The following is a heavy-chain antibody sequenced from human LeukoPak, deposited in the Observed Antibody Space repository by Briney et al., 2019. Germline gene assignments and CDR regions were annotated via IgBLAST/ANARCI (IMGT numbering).Heavy chain of an antibody. CDR3: AREHYGPDY. CDR1: GFTFSSYT. V-gene: IGHV3-64*01. D-gene: IGHD4-17*01. CDR2: IGSNGGST. J-gene: IGHJ4*01. Sequence: GRSLRPSCAAAGFTFSSYTTQWVRQAPGKGLEHVSTIGSNGGSTYHANSVKGRFTISRDNAKNTLYLQMNSLRVEDTAVYYCAREHYGPDYWGHGTLVTVSS.